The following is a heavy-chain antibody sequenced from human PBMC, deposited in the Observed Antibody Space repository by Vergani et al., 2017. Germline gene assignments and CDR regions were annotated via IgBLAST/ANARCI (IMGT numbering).Heavy chain of an antibody. Sequence: QLQLQESGPGLVKPSATLSLTCSVSGASIRSSNYYLGWIRQPPGKGLEWIASIYYSGSTYYNPSLKSRVTISVDTSKNQFSLKLSSVTAADTAVYFCARHSTVEWLVKLGWIEHGGKGILVTVS. V-gene: IGHV4-39*01. CDR1: GASIRSSNYY. D-gene: IGHD6-19*01. CDR3: ARHSTVEWLVKLGWIEH. CDR2: IYYSGST. J-gene: IGHJ5*02.